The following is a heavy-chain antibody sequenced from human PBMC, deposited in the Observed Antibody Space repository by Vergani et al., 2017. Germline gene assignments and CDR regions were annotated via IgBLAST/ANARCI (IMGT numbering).Heavy chain of an antibody. CDR3: AGERQLQRGYGSSTSCFQASHYGMDG. V-gene: IGHV1-69*08. CDR1: GGTFSSYT. D-gene: IGHD2-2*01. J-gene: IGHJ6*02. Sequence: QVQLVQSGAEVKKPGSSVKVSCKASGGTFSSYTISWVRQAPGQGLEWMGRIIPIRGIANYAQKFQGRVTITADKSTSTAYMELRSLRSEDTAVYYCAGERQLQRGYGSSTSCFQASHYGMDGWGQGTTVTVSS. CDR2: IIPIRGIA.